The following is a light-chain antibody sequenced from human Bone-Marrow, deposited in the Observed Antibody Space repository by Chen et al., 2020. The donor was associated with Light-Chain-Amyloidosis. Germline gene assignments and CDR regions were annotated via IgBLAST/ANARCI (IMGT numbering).Light chain of an antibody. V-gene: IGLV3-25*03. CDR1: DLPTKY. J-gene: IGLJ2*01. Sequence: SYELTQPPSVSVPPGQTARITCSGDDLPTKYAYWYQQQPGQAPVLVIHRDTERPSGISDRFSGSSSGTTATLTISGVQAEDEADYHCQSADSSGTYEVIFGGGTKLTVL. CDR2: RDT. CDR3: QSADSSGTYEVI.